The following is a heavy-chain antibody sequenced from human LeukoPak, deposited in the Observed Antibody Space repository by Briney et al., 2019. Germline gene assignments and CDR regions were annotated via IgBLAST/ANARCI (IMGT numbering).Heavy chain of an antibody. J-gene: IGHJ4*02. V-gene: IGHV4-4*07. CDR1: GGSISSYY. CDR3: ARRKAAALAGGLDY. D-gene: IGHD2-2*01. CDR2: IYTRGST. Sequence: SETLSLTCTVSGGSISSYYWSWIRQPAGRGLGWVGRIYTRGSTNYNPSLKSRVTMSVDTSKTQFSLKLSSVTAADTAVYYCARRKAAALAGGLDYWGQGTLVSVSS.